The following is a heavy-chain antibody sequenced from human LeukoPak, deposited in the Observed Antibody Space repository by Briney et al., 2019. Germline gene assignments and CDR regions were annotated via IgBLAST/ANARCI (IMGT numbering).Heavy chain of an antibody. D-gene: IGHD1-26*01. CDR1: GFTFSSYR. V-gene: IGHV3-21*01. J-gene: IGHJ4*02. CDR2: LTSSSDYI. CDR3: ARVSRSYDHY. Sequence: GGSLRLSCAASGFTFSSYRMNWVRQAPGKGLEWVSSLTSSSDYIYYADSVKGRFTISRDNAKDSLVLQMNSLRAEDTAVYYCARVSRSYDHYWGQGTLVTVSS.